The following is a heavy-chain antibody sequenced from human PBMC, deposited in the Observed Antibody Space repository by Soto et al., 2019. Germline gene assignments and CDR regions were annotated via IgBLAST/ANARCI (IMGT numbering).Heavy chain of an antibody. Sequence: PSDTMCLTCTVSGGSISSGGYYWSWIRQHPGMGLEWIGYIYYSGSTYYNPSLKSRVTISVDTSKNQFSLKLSSVTAAYTAVYYCARLGEYFQSLDPWGPGTLVTVSS. J-gene: IGHJ5*02. CDR2: IYYSGST. CDR3: ARLGEYFQSLDP. V-gene: IGHV4-31*03. CDR1: GGSISSGGYY. D-gene: IGHD3-9*01.